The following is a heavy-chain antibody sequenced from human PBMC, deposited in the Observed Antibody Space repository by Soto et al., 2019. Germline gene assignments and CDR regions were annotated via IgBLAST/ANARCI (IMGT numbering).Heavy chain of an antibody. CDR1: GGSFSGYY. D-gene: IGHD6-19*01. J-gene: IGHJ4*02. V-gene: IGHV4-34*01. Sequence: SETLSLTCAVYGGSFSGYYWSWIGQPPGKGLEWIGEINHSGSTNYNPSLKSRVTISVDTSKNQFSLKLSSVTAADTAVYYCARGRRDSSGWFNFDYWGQGTLVTVSS. CDR2: INHSGST. CDR3: ARGRRDSSGWFNFDY.